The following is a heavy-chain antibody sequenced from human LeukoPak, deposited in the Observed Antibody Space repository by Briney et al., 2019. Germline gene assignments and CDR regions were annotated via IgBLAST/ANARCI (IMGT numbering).Heavy chain of an antibody. J-gene: IGHJ4*02. D-gene: IGHD2-2*01. CDR3: TRAGYCSDASCYVPDY. CDR2: IWSDGSNK. Sequence: GGSLRLSCAASGFTFSSYDMHWVRQAPGRGLEWVALIWSDGSNKYYADSVKGRFTISRDNSENTLYLQMNSLRAEDTAVYYCTRAGYCSDASCYVPDYWGQGTLVTVSS. CDR1: GFTFSSYD. V-gene: IGHV3-33*01.